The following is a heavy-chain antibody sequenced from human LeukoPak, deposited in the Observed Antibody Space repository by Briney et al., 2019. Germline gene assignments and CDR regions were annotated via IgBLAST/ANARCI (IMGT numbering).Heavy chain of an antibody. CDR2: ISSSSSYT. J-gene: IGHJ4*02. D-gene: IGHD3-22*01. CDR1: GFTFSDYY. V-gene: IGHV3-11*05. CDR3: ATGSRYYDSSGRYDY. Sequence: GGSLRLSCGASGFTFSDYYMSWIRQAPGKGLEWVSYISSSSSYTNYADSVKGRFTISRDNAKNSLYLQMNSLRAEDTAVYYCATGSRYYDSSGRYDYWGQGTLVTVSS.